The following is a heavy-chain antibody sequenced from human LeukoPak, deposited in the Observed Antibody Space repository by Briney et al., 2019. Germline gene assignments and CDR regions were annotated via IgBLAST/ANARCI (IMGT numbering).Heavy chain of an antibody. J-gene: IGHJ4*02. CDR2: IRSTAYGATT. Sequence: PGRSLRLSCTTSGFTFGDYAMSWVRQAPGKGLEWVGFIRSTAYGATTEYAASVRGRITISRDDSRNIAYLQMNSLKTEDTAVYFCTRDGHRGVRPGRFDNWGQGTLVTVS. CDR1: GFTFGDYA. D-gene: IGHD3-10*01. CDR3: TRDGHRGVRPGRFDN. V-gene: IGHV3-49*04.